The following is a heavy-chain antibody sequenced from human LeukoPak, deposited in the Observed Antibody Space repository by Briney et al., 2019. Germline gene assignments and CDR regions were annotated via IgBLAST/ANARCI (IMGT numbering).Heavy chain of an antibody. J-gene: IGHJ3*02. CDR2: ISSNGGST. V-gene: IGHV3-64*04. CDR3: AKERRYSGDAFDI. CDR1: GFTFSNYA. D-gene: IGHD5-18*01. Sequence: GGSLRLSCSASGFTFSNYAMYWVRQAPGKGLEYISAISSNGGSTYYADSVKGRFTISRDNSKNTLYLQMNSLRAEDTAVYYCAKERRYSGDAFDIWGQGTMVTVSS.